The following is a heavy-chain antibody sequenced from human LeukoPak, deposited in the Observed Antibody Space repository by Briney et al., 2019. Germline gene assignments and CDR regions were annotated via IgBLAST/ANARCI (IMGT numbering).Heavy chain of an antibody. J-gene: IGHJ6*04. V-gene: IGHV3-21*01. D-gene: IGHD2-2*01. CDR3: AREWDIVVVPAAMRGYYYYGMDV. CDR1: GFTFSSYS. Sequence: SGGSLRLSCAASGFTFSSYSMNWVRQAPGKGLEWVSSISSSSSYIYYADSVKGRFTISRDNAKNSLYLQMNSLRAEDTAVYYCAREWDIVVVPAAMRGYYYYGMDVWGKGTRSPSPQ. CDR2: ISSSSSYI.